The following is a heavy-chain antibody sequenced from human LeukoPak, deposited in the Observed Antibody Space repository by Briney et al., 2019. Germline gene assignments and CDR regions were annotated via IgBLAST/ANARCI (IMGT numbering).Heavy chain of an antibody. CDR2: IHPSGTL. Sequence: SETLSLTCTVSGASFSSGDQYWNWIRQSPGKGLEWIGRIHPSGTLYNNPSLESRVTISIDTSKNQFSLNLNSVTAADTAVYFCSRGLDSRKLGYWGQGTLVTVSS. J-gene: IGHJ4*02. CDR1: GASFSSGDQY. D-gene: IGHD3-22*01. CDR3: SRGLDSRKLGY. V-gene: IGHV4-31*03.